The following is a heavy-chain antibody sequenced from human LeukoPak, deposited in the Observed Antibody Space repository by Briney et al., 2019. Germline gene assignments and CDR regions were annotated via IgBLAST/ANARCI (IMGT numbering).Heavy chain of an antibody. Sequence: ASVKVSCKVSGYTLTELSMHWVRQAPGKGREWMGGFDPDDGQTIYARKFQGRVTMTEDRSTDTAYMELSSLRSEDTAVYYCATSRYTYAEFFDYWGQGTLVTVSS. CDR1: GYTLTELS. V-gene: IGHV1-24*01. CDR3: ATSRYTYAEFFDY. D-gene: IGHD5-18*01. J-gene: IGHJ4*02. CDR2: FDPDDGQT.